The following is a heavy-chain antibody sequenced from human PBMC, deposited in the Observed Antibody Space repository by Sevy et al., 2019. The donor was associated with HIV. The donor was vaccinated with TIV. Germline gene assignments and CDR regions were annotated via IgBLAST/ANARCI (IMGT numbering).Heavy chain of an antibody. V-gene: IGHV3-30-3*01. CDR1: GFAFSNYYA. D-gene: IGHD4-17*01. Sequence: GGSLRLSCAASGFAFSNYYAMHWVRQAPGKGLESVALISYDGSDKYYADSVQGLFTVSRTNFKNTLFLQMNSLTSEDTAVYYCASPRANYVDHYFFYAMDVWGQGTTVTVSS. J-gene: IGHJ6*02. CDR2: ISYDGSDK. CDR3: ASPRANYVDHYFFYAMDV.